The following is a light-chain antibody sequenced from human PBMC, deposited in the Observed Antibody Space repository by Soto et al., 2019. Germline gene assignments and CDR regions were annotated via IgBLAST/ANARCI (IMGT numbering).Light chain of an antibody. J-gene: IGKJ1*01. Sequence: DMQMTQSPSTLSASVGDRVTITSRASQSTSTWLAWYQQRPGKTPKLLISEASKLESGVPSRFSGSGSGKEFTLTISSLQPDDFATYYCQQSITYPYAFGQGTKVEIK. CDR1: QSTSTW. CDR3: QQSITYPYA. V-gene: IGKV1-5*03. CDR2: EAS.